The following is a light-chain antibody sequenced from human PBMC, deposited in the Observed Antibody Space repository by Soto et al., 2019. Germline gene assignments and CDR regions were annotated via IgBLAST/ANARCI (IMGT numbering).Light chain of an antibody. CDR1: SSDVGGYNY. Sequence: QSVLTQPPSASGSPGQSVTISCTGTSSDVGGYNYVSWYQQHPGKAPKLMIYEVSKRHSGVPDRFSGSKSGNTASLTVSGLQAEDEADYYCSSYAGSNNVVFGGGTKVTVL. J-gene: IGLJ2*01. CDR2: EVS. V-gene: IGLV2-8*01. CDR3: SSYAGSNNVV.